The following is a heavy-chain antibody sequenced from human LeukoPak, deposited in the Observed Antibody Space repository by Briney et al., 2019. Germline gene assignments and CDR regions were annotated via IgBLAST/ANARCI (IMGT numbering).Heavy chain of an antibody. CDR1: GGTFSSYA. CDR3: ARGSGVVINY. CDR2: IIPIFGTA. D-gene: IGHD3-3*01. V-gene: IGHV1-69*05. Sequence: GASVKVSCKASGGTFSSYAISWVRQAPGQGLEWMGGIIPIFGTANYAQKFQGRVTMTRNTSISTAYMELSSLRSEDTAVYYCARGSGVVINYWGQGTLVTVSS. J-gene: IGHJ4*02.